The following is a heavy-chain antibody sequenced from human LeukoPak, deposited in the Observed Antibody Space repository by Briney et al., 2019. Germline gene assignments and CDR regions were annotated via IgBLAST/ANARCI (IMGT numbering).Heavy chain of an antibody. D-gene: IGHD4-17*01. Sequence: EASVKVSCKASGYTFTGYYMHWVRQAPGQGFEWLGRVDSKSGGTNYAQKFQGRVTITRDTSISTVYMQLISLRSDDTAVYYCAREMNYDDYRTSDYWGQGTLVTVSS. CDR2: VDSKSGGT. V-gene: IGHV1-2*02. J-gene: IGHJ4*02. CDR3: AREMNYDDYRTSDY. CDR1: GYTFTGYY.